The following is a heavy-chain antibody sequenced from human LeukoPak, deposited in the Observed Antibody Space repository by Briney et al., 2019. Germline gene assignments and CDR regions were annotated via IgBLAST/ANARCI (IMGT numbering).Heavy chain of an antibody. CDR1: GYTFTTYD. J-gene: IGHJ5*02. CDR2: MNPNSGNT. D-gene: IGHD4-23*01. Sequence: ASVKVSCKASGYTFTTYDINWVRQATGQGLKWMGWMNPNSGNTGYAQKFQGRVTMTRNTSISTAYMELRSLRSEDTAVYYCARGPNKSDGGNSGSAWFDPWGQGTLVTVSS. V-gene: IGHV1-8*01. CDR3: ARGPNKSDGGNSGSAWFDP.